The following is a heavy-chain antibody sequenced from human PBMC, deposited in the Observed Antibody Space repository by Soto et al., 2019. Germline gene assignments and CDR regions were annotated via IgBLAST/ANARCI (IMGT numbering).Heavy chain of an antibody. Sequence: PGRALRLSCGDSGCTFSSYAMHWVRQVPSKGLEWVAVISYDGSNKYYADSVKGRFTISRDNSKNTLYLQMNSLRAEDTAVYYCARDLVDNGGYYYYRDGLDVSGRRTTDSVS. CDR1: GCTFSSYA. CDR3: ARDLVDNGGYYYYRDGLDV. V-gene: IGHV3-30-3*01. J-gene: IGHJ6*02. CDR2: ISYDGSNK. D-gene: IGHD1-1*01.